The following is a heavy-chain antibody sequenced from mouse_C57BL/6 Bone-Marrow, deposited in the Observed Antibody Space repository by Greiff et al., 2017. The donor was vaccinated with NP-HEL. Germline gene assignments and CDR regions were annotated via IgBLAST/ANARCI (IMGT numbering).Heavy chain of an antibody. D-gene: IGHD1-1*01. CDR3: ARDGYYYVSSLDY. V-gene: IGHV1-61*01. CDR2: IYPSGSDT. Sequence: QVQLQQPGAELVRPGSSVKLSCKASGYTFTSYWMDWVKQRPGQGLEWIGKIYPSGSDTNYNEKFKGKATLTVDKSSSTAYMQLSSLTSEDSAVYSFARDGYYYVSSLDYWGQGTTLTVSS. CDR1: GYTFTSYW. J-gene: IGHJ2*01.